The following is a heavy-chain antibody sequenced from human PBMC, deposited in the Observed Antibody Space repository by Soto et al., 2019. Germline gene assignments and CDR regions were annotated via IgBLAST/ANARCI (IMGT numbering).Heavy chain of an antibody. Sequence: GGSLRLSCEGSGFTFSSYSMNWVRQAQGKGVEWVSSISGRGGYIYYADSVKGRFTISRDNAKNSLYLQMTSLRDEDTALYYCARDRQSTPWYAADYWGQGSLVTVSS. D-gene: IGHD6-13*01. J-gene: IGHJ4*02. CDR2: ISGRGGYI. V-gene: IGHV3-21*01. CDR3: ARDRQSTPWYAADY. CDR1: GFTFSSYS.